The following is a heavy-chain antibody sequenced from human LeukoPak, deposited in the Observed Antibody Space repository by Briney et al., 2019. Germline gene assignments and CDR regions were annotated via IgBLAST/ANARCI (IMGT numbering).Heavy chain of an antibody. V-gene: IGHV4-39*07. D-gene: IGHD6-19*01. J-gene: IGHJ4*02. CDR3: ARDPYSSGSYDY. CDR1: GGSISSSRYH. Sequence: SETLSLTCIVSGGSISSSRYHWGWIRQPPGEGLEWIGSIFYSGSTYHDPSLKSRVTISIDTSKNQFSLKLSSVTAADTAVYYCARDPYSSGSYDYWGQGTLVTVSS. CDR2: IFYSGST.